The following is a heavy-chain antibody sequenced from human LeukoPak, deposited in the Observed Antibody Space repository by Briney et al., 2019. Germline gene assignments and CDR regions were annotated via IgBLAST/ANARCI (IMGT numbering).Heavy chain of an antibody. Sequence: GGSLRLSSAASGFTFSSYGMHWVGQAPGKELEWVAVIWYDGSNRYYADSVKGRFTISRDNSKNTLYLQMNSLRAEDTAVYYCAREFGKYSSGWYCPTLWGQGTLVTVSS. CDR3: AREFGKYSSGWYCPTL. J-gene: IGHJ4*02. CDR2: IWYDGSNR. V-gene: IGHV3-33*01. D-gene: IGHD6-19*01. CDR1: GFTFSSYG.